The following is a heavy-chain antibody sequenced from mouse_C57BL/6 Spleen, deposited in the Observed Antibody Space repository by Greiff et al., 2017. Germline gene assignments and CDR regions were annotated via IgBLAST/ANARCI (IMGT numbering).Heavy chain of an antibody. Sequence: VQLQQSGPELVKPGASVKISCKASGYAFSSSWMNWVKQRPGKGLEWIGRIYPGDGDTNYNGKFKGKATLTADKSSSTAYMQLSSLTSEDSAVYFCARALTVVARGYFDVWGTGTTVTVSS. J-gene: IGHJ1*03. CDR2: IYPGDGDT. V-gene: IGHV1-82*01. CDR1: GYAFSSSW. CDR3: ARALTVVARGYFDV. D-gene: IGHD1-1*01.